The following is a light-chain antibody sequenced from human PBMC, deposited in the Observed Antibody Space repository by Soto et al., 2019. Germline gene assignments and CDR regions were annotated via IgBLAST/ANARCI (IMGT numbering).Light chain of an antibody. Sequence: EIVLTQSPGTLSLSPGERATLSCRASQCISNSFFAWYQQTPGQAPRLLIFGASNRATGLPDRFTGSGSGTVFTLTIGRLQPEDVAVYYWLQYGCSLCTFGQGTTLEIK. J-gene: IGKJ2*02. V-gene: IGKV3-20*01. CDR3: LQYGCSLCT. CDR1: QCISNSF. CDR2: GAS.